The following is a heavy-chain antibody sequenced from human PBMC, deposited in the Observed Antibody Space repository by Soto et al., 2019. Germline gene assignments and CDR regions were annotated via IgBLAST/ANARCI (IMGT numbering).Heavy chain of an antibody. Sequence: EVQLLESGGGLVQPGGSLRLSCAASGFTFSSYAMSWVRQAPGKGLEWVSAISGSGGSTYYADSVKGRFTISRDNSKNTLYLQMNSLRAEDTAVYYCAKSGGGDWRAAAGTSLDYWGQGTLVTVSS. J-gene: IGHJ4*02. CDR1: GFTFSSYA. CDR2: ISGSGGST. D-gene: IGHD6-13*01. V-gene: IGHV3-23*01. CDR3: AKSGGGDWRAAAGTSLDY.